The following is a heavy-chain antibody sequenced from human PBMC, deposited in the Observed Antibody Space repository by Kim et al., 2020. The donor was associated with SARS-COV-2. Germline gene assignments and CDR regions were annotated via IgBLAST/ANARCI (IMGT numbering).Heavy chain of an antibody. J-gene: IGHJ6*02. CDR2: IWYDGSNK. CDR3: ARDQDYGSGSYYRLSMDYGMDV. CDR1: GFTFSSYG. Sequence: GGSLRLSCAASGFTFSSYGMHWVRQAPGKGLEWVAVIWYDGSNKYYADSVKGRFTISRDNSKNTLYLQMNSLRAEDTAVYYCARDQDYGSGSYYRLSMDYGMDVWGQGTTVTVSS. V-gene: IGHV3-33*01. D-gene: IGHD3-10*01.